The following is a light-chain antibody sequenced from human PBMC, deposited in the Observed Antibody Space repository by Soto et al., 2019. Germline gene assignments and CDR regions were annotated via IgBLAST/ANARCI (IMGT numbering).Light chain of an antibody. CDR3: QQYNNWPPWT. CDR2: GAS. J-gene: IGKJ1*01. Sequence: EIVMTQSPATLSVSPGERATLSCRASQSVSSNLAWYQQKPGQAPRLLISGASTRATGIPARFSGGGSGTEFTLTISSLQSEDFAVYYCQQYNNWPPWTFGQGTKVEIK. V-gene: IGKV3-15*01. CDR1: QSVSSN.